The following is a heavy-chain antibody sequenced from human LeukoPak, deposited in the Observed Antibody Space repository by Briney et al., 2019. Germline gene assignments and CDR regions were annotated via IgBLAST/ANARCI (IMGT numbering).Heavy chain of an antibody. CDR1: GFTFSSYS. D-gene: IGHD6-19*01. J-gene: IGHJ4*02. V-gene: IGHV3-21*04. CDR2: ISSSSSYI. Sequence: GGSLRLSCAASGFTFSSYSMNWVRQAPGKGLEWVSSISSSSSYIYYADSVKGRFTISRDNAKNTLYLQMNSLRAEDTAVYYCAKYSSGWYERYFDYWGQGTLVTVSS. CDR3: AKYSSGWYERYFDY.